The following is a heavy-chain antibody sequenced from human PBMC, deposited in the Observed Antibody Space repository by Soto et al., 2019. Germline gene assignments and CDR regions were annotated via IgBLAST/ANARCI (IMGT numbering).Heavy chain of an antibody. CDR2: ISSSSSTI. D-gene: IGHD2-8*01. J-gene: IGHJ6*02. Sequence: GGSLRLSCAASGFTFSSYSMNWVRQAPGKGLEWVSYISSSSSTIYYADSVKGRFTISRDNAKNSVYLQMNSLRVEDTAVYYCARSCTNGVCYTSYYYYGMDVWGQGTTVTVSS. CDR3: ARSCTNGVCYTSYYYYGMDV. CDR1: GFTFSSYS. V-gene: IGHV3-48*04.